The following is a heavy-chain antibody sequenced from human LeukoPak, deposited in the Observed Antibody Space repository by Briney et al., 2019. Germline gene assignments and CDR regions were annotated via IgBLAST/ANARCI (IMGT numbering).Heavy chain of an antibody. CDR3: ARTGYYYYGMDV. J-gene: IGHJ6*02. V-gene: IGHV4-59*08. CDR2: IYYSGST. Sequence: SETLSLTCTVSGGSISSYYWSWIRQPPGKGLEWIGYIYYSGSTNYNPSLKSRVTISVDTSKNQFSLKLSSVTAADTAVYYCARTGYYYYGMDVWGQGTTVTVSS. CDR1: GGSISSYY.